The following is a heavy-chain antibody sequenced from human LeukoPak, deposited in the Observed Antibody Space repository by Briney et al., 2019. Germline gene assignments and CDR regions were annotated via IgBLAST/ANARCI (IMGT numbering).Heavy chain of an antibody. V-gene: IGHV3-30-3*01. Sequence: GRSLRLSCAASGVTFSSYAMHWVRQAPGKWLQWVAVISYDGSNKYYADSVKGRFTISRDNSKNTLYLQMNSLRAEDTAVYYCARDGSGGSCYIWGQGTQVTVSS. CDR2: ISYDGSNK. CDR3: ARDGSGGSCYI. CDR1: GVTFSSYA. J-gene: IGHJ4*02. D-gene: IGHD2-15*01.